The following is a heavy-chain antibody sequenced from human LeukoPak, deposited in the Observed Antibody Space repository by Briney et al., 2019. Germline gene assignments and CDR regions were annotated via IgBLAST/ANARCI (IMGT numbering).Heavy chain of an antibody. CDR1: GFTFSSYS. Sequence: HPGGSLRLSCAASGFTFSSYSMNWVRQSPGKGLEWVSYISGSSGTRYYADSVKGRFTISRDNAKNSLYLQMNSLRAEDTAVYYCARAPYTSGWYRGDNDYWGQGTLVTVSS. CDR3: ARAPYTSGWYRGDNDY. J-gene: IGHJ4*02. V-gene: IGHV3-48*01. D-gene: IGHD6-13*01. CDR2: ISGSSGTR.